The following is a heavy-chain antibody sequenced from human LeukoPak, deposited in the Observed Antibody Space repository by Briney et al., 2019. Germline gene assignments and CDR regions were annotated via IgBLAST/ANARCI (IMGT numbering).Heavy chain of an antibody. CDR1: GYTFTDYY. D-gene: IGHD6-19*01. CDR2: INPNSGGT. J-gene: IGHJ4*02. CDR3: TRGRGIAVPGPLFGY. Sequence: ASVKVSCKASGYTFTDYYMHWVRQAPGQGLEWMGWINPNSGGTNYVQKFQGRVTMTGDTSISTVYMEVNSLRSDDTAVYYCTRGRGIAVPGPLFGYWGQGTLVTVSS. V-gene: IGHV1-2*02.